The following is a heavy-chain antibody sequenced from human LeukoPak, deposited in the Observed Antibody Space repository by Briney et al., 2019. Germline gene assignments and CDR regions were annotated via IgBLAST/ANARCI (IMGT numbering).Heavy chain of an antibody. Sequence: GGSLRLSCAASGFTFSSYWMSWVRQAPGKGLEWVANIKQDGSEKYYVDSVKGRFTISRDNAKNSLYLQMNSLRAEDTAVYYCARRVLYHDSSGYGTYYYYMDVWGKGTTVTVSS. D-gene: IGHD3-22*01. CDR2: IKQDGSEK. V-gene: IGHV3-7*01. CDR3: ARRVLYHDSSGYGTYYYYMDV. CDR1: GFTFSSYW. J-gene: IGHJ6*03.